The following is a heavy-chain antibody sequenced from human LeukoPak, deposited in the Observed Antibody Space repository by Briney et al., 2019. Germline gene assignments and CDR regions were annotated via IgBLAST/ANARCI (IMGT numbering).Heavy chain of an antibody. D-gene: IGHD2-2*01. V-gene: IGHV4-4*02. CDR3: ATVNHYALES. CDR2: IYHDGST. CDR1: GGSISSNNW. Sequence: SETLSLTCAVSGGSISSNNWWIWVRQSPEKGLEWIGEIYHDGSTNYNPSLKSRVTISMDKSKNQLSLKLNFVTAEDTATYYCATVNHYALESWGQGTLVTVSS. J-gene: IGHJ4*02.